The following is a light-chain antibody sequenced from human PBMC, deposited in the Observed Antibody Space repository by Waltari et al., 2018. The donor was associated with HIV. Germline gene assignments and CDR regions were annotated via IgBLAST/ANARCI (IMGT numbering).Light chain of an antibody. CDR3: QQYNNWPPWT. V-gene: IGKV3-15*01. CDR1: QSVSSG. CDR2: VAS. J-gene: IGKJ1*01. Sequence: EIVMTQSPATLSVSPGERATLSCRASQSVSSGLAWYQQKPGQAPRLRLYVASTRATGIPARFSGSGSGTEFPLTISSLQSEDFAVYYWQQYNNWPPWTFGQGTKVEIK.